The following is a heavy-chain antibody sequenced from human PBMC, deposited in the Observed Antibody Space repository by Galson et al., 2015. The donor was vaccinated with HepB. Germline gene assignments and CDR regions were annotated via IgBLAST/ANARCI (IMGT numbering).Heavy chain of an antibody. J-gene: IGHJ4*02. CDR1: GGSISHGSYY. Sequence: TQSSTCTVPGGSISHGSYYWSRIRQPAGRGLEWIGRINTSGKNSYNPSLKSRVTMSVDTSRNQFSLRLNSVTAADTAVYYCARDSPPNVAVGWGQGTLVTVSS. CDR2: INTSGKN. V-gene: IGHV4-61*02. D-gene: IGHD6-19*01. CDR3: ARDSPPNVAVG.